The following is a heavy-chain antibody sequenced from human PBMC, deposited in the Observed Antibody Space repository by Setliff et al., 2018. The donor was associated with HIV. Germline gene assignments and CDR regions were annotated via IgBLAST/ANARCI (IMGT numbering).Heavy chain of an antibody. J-gene: IGHJ5*02. CDR3: ARVLLITNAVYGVVSNQFDP. Sequence: GGSLRLSCAASGFSVSTYWMNWVRQAPGKGLEWVANIEKDGSEKYCVGSVKGRFTASRDNAKRSLYLQMNSLRAEDTAVYYCARVLLITNAVYGVVSNQFDPWGQGTLVTVSS. D-gene: IGHD3-3*01. V-gene: IGHV3-7*03. CDR1: GFSVSTYW. CDR2: IEKDGSEK.